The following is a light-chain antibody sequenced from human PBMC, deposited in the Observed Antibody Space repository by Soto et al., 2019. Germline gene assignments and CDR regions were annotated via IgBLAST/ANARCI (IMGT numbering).Light chain of an antibody. Sequence: DIQMTQSPSSLSASVGDRVTISCRASQGIGNALGWYQQKPGKPPKVLIYDTSSLQTGVPSRFSGSGSGTDFRFTISSLQPEDTATYYCQQYDNLLFTFGQGTRLEIK. V-gene: IGKV1-33*01. CDR3: QQYDNLLFT. J-gene: IGKJ5*01. CDR2: DTS. CDR1: QGIGNA.